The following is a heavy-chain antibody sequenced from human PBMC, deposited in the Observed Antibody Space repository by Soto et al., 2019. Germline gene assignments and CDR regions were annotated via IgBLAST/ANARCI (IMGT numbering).Heavy chain of an antibody. D-gene: IGHD6-19*01. V-gene: IGHV3-30-3*01. CDR2: ISYDGSNK. CDR3: ARDGGPGVAVAGTYREPHYYYYYGMDV. J-gene: IGHJ6*02. Sequence: GGSLRLSCAASGFTFSSYAMHWVRQAPGKGLEWVAVISYDGSNKYYADSVKGRFTISRDNSKNTLYLQMNSLRAEDTAGYYCARDGGPGVAVAGTYREPHYYYYYGMDVWGQGTTVTVSS. CDR1: GFTFSSYA.